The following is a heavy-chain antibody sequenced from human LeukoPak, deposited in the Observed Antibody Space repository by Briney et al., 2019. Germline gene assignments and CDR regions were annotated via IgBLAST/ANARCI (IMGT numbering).Heavy chain of an antibody. CDR1: GGSITSYY. CDR3: ARHFKHVRSGTQHWFDP. CDR2: IYSSGST. Sequence: SETLSLTCTVSGGSITSYYWRWIRQPPGKGLEWIGFIYSSGSTNYNPSLRSRLTISVDTSKNHFSLKLSSVTAADTAVYYCARHFKHVRSGTQHWFDPWGQGTLVTVS. J-gene: IGHJ5*02. V-gene: IGHV4-4*09. D-gene: IGHD1-14*01.